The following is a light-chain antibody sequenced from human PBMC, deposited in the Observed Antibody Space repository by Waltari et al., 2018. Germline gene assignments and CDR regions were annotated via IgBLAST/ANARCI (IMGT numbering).Light chain of an antibody. V-gene: IGLV2-11*01. CDR3: CSYAGSYTFV. CDR1: SSDVGGYHY. Sequence: QSALTQPRSVSGSPGQSVTISCTGTSSDVGGYHYVPWYQQPPGKAPKVMISDVNKRPSGVPDRFSGSKSGNTASLTISGLQAEDEADYYCCSYAGSYTFVFGGGTKLTVL. CDR2: DVN. J-gene: IGLJ2*01.